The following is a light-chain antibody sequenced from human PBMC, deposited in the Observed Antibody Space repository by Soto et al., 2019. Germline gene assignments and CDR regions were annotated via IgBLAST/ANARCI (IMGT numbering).Light chain of an antibody. V-gene: IGKV1-39*01. CDR2: SAS. CDR3: QQSYSSPPT. J-gene: IGKJ1*01. CDR1: QSITTY. Sequence: DIQMTQSPSSMSASVGDRVTITCRASQSITTYLNWYQQKPGKAPKLLIYSASNLQSGVPSRFSGGRSGTDFTLTIRSLQPEDFATYCCQQSYSSPPTFGQGTKVEIK.